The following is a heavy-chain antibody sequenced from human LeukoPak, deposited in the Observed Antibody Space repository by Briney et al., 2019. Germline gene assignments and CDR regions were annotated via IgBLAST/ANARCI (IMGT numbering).Heavy chain of an antibody. V-gene: IGHV4-39*07. CDR1: GGSISSSSYY. J-gene: IGHJ4*02. CDR2: IYYSGST. Sequence: SETLSLTCTVSGGSISSSSYYWGWIRQPPGKGLEWIGSIYYSGSTYYNPSLKSRVTISVDTSKNQFSLKLSSVTAADTAVYYCARDLRFNDYWGQGTLVTVSS. CDR3: ARDLRFNDY. D-gene: IGHD5/OR15-5a*01.